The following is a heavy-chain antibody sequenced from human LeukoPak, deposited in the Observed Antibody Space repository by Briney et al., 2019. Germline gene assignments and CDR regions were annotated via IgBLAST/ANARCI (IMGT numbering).Heavy chain of an antibody. CDR2: ISSSSSYI. V-gene: IGHV3-21*01. D-gene: IGHD5-24*01. J-gene: IGHJ6*02. Sequence: GGSLRLSCAASGFTFSSYSMNWVRQAPGKGLEWVSSISSSSSYIYYADSVKGRFTISRDNAKNSLYLQMNSLRVEDTAVYYCARDLIEMATISAGDYYYYGMDVWGQGTTVTVSS. CDR1: GFTFSSYS. CDR3: ARDLIEMATISAGDYYYYGMDV.